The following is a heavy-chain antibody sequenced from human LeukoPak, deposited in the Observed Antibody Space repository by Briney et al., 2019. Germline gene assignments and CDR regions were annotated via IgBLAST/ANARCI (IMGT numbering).Heavy chain of an antibody. CDR1: GGFFSGYY. CDR2: ICHGLGT. D-gene: IGHD6-19*01. J-gene: IGHJ3*02. V-gene: IGHV4-34*01. Sequence: SETLSLTCADYGGFFSGYYWGWLRQPPGKGLERLGRICHGLGTYSNPSLKSRVTISVDTSKNQFSLKLRSVTAADTAVYYCARGSNSSGWLLHDAFDIWGQGTMVTVSS. CDR3: ARGSNSSGWLLHDAFDI.